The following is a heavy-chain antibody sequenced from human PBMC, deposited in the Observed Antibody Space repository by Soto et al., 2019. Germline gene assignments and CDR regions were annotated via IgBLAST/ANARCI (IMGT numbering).Heavy chain of an antibody. J-gene: IGHJ4*02. Sequence: QVQLQESGPGLVKPSGTLSLTCAVSGGSISSSYWWSWVRQPPGKGLEWIGEIYHSGSINYNPSLKSRVTTSVDKSKNHFSLELRAVTAADTAVYDGASREAAYFDYWGQGTLVTVSS. CDR3: ASREAAYFDY. V-gene: IGHV4-4*02. CDR2: IYHSGSI. D-gene: IGHD1-26*01. CDR1: GGSISSSYW.